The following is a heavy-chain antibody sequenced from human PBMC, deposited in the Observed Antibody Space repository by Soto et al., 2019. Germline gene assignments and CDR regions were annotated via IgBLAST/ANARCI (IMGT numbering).Heavy chain of an antibody. D-gene: IGHD3-10*01. CDR2: INPNSGNI. CDR1: GDTFTTYD. J-gene: IGHJ4*02. Sequence: ASVKVSCKASGDTFTTYDINWVRQATGHGLEWMGWINPNSGNIGYAQRFQGRVTMTRDTAIRTAYMEVSSLRSDDTAVYYCARGRASGSYYPLDYWGQGTLVTVSS. CDR3: ARGRASGSYYPLDY. V-gene: IGHV1-8*01.